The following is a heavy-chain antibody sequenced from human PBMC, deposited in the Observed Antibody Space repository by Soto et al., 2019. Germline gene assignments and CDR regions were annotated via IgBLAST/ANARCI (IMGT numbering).Heavy chain of an antibody. Sequence: SVKVSCKASGCTFSSYAISWVGQAGGQGREWMGGIIPIFGTANYAQKFQGRVTITADESTSTAYMELSSLRSEDTAVYYCARDRYYYDNRGHSIMHGIDVCGQLTTVTASS. J-gene: IGHJ6*02. CDR1: GCTFSSYA. CDR2: IIPIFGTA. V-gene: IGHV1-69*13. D-gene: IGHD3-22*01. CDR3: ARDRYYYDNRGHSIMHGIDV.